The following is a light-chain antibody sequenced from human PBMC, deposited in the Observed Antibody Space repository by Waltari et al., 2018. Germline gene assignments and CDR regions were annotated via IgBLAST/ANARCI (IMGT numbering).Light chain of an antibody. CDR2: ADS. CDR1: ANNTGAYA. Sequence: QSALTQEASVSGTVGQRVTLSCRGNANNTGAYAVGWYQQISHGAPKAVMFADSLPSGIPDRFSGSRSGVTASLTISGLQPEDEGDYYCSTWDYGLNAVVFGGGTRVTVL. J-gene: IGLJ2*01. V-gene: IGLV1-36*01. CDR3: STWDYGLNAVV.